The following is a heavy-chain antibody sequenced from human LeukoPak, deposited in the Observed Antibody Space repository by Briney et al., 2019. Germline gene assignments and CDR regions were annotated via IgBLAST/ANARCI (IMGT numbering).Heavy chain of an antibody. V-gene: IGHV4-34*01. Sequence: PSETLSLTCAVYGGSFSGYYWSWIRQPPGKGLEWIGEINHSGSTNYNPSLKSRVTISVDTSKNQFSLKLSSVTAADTAVYYCARGGWDIVVVPAATTFDYWGQGTLVTVSS. D-gene: IGHD2-2*01. CDR3: ARGGWDIVVVPAATTFDY. CDR2: INHSGST. CDR1: GGSFSGYY. J-gene: IGHJ4*02.